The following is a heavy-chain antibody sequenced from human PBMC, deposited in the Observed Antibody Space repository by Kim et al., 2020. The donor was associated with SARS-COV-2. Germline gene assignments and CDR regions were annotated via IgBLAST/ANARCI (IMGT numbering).Heavy chain of an antibody. CDR1: GFIFDTYA. CDR3: AREGRHCSGTACYLFDY. V-gene: IGHV3-64*02. Sequence: GGSLRLSCAASGFIFDTYAMHWVRQTPGRRLEYVSAISSNGADPYYADSVKGRFIISRDNSKNTMYLQMGSLRAEDMAVYYCAREGRHCSGTACYLFDYGGQGTLVTVS. J-gene: IGHJ4*02. D-gene: IGHD2-2*01. CDR2: ISSNGADP.